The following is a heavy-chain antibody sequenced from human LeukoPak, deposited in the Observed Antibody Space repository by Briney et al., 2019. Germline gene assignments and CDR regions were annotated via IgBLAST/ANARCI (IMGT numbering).Heavy chain of an antibody. D-gene: IGHD3-10*01. CDR1: GGTFSSYA. CDR2: IIPILGIA. J-gene: IGHJ5*02. V-gene: IGHV1-69*04. Sequence: ASVKVSCKASGGTFSSYAISWVRQAPGQGLEWMGRIIPILGIANYAQKFQGRVTITADKSTSTAYMELSSLRSEDTAVYYCARDRVSRWFGPWGQGTLVTVSS. CDR3: ARDRVSRWFGP.